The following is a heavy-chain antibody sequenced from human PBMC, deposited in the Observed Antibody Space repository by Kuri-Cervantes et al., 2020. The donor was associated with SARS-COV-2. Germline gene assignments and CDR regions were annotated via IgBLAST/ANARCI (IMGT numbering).Heavy chain of an antibody. CDR1: GASFSGYY. D-gene: IGHD3-10*01. CDR3: ARVGGNWELPFDY. J-gene: IGHJ4*02. Sequence: SQTLSLTYAVYGASFSGYYWSWIRQPPGKGLEWIGYIYYSGSTNYNPPLKSRVTISVDTSKNQFSLKLSSVTAADTAVYYCARVGGNWELPFDYWGQGTLVTVSS. CDR2: IYYSGST. V-gene: IGHV4-59*01.